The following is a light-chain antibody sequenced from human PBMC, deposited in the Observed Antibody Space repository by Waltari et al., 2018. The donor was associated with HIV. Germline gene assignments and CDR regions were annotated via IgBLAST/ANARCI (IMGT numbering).Light chain of an antibody. CDR3: CSYAGSYTWV. J-gene: IGLJ3*02. CDR2: DVS. V-gene: IGLV2-11*01. CDR1: SSDVGGYNY. Sequence: QSALTQPRSVSGSPGQSVTISCTGTSSDVGGYNYVSWYQQHPGKAPKLMIYDVSKRPSGVPDRVSGSKSGNTASLTIYGLQAEDEADYYCCSYAGSYTWVFGGGTKLTVL.